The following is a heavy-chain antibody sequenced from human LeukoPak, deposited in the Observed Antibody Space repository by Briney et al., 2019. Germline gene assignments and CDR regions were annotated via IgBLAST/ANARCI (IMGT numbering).Heavy chain of an antibody. Sequence: GGSLRLSCAASGFTLSTYDMHWVRQVTGEALEWVSMIYEAGNTYYTGSVKGRFTISRENAKNSLYLLMHGLTAGDTAVYYCAREMSGSNDAFDIWGPGTMVTVSS. CDR2: IYEAGNT. CDR3: AREMSGSNDAFDI. J-gene: IGHJ3*02. D-gene: IGHD3-10*01. CDR1: GFTLSTYD. V-gene: IGHV3-13*01.